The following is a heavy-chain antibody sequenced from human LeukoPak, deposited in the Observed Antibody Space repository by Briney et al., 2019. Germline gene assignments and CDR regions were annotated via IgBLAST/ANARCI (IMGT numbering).Heavy chain of an antibody. J-gene: IGHJ4*02. CDR1: GFTFSSYD. Sequence: GRSLRLSCAASGFTFSSYDMNWVRQAPGKGLEWVSYISNSGSSIYYADSVKGRFTISRDNAKNSVYLQMNSLRAEDTAVYYCARDGIDYWGQGTLVTVSS. CDR3: ARDGIDY. CDR2: ISNSGSSI. V-gene: IGHV3-48*03.